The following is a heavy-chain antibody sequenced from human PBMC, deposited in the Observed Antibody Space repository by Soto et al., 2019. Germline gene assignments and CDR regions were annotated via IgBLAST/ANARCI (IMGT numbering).Heavy chain of an antibody. CDR3: ARGPGDYYYYGMDV. CDR1: GGSFSGYY. Sequence: QVQLQQWCAGLLKPSETLSLTCAVYGGSFSGYYWSWIRQPPGKGLEWIGEINHSGSTNYNPSLKSRVNISVDTSKNQFSLRLSSVTAADTAVYYCARGPGDYYYYGMDVWGQGTTITVSS. D-gene: IGHD3-10*01. CDR2: INHSGST. V-gene: IGHV4-34*01. J-gene: IGHJ6*02.